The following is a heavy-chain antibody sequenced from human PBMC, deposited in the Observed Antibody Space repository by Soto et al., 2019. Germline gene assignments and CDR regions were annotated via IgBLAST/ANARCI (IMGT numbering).Heavy chain of an antibody. Sequence: SETLSLTCTVSGGSISSGGYYWTWIRQHPGKGLDWIGYIYYSGSGSAYYNPSLRSRISISVDTSKNQFSLKLSSVTAADTAVYYCARASYSNNVDFWGQGTLVTVSS. V-gene: IGHV4-31*03. J-gene: IGHJ4*02. D-gene: IGHD4-4*01. CDR1: GGSISSGGYY. CDR2: IYYSGSGSA. CDR3: ARASYSNNVDF.